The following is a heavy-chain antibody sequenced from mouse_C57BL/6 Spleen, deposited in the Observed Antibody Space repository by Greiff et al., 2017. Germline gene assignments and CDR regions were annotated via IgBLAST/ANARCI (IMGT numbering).Heavy chain of an antibody. CDR1: GYTFTDYY. V-gene: IGHV1-19*01. CDR2: INPYNGGT. CDR3: ARAMNPYGRSYEDAMDY. D-gene: IGHD1-1*01. J-gene: IGHJ4*01. Sequence: EVQLQQSGPVLVKPGASVKMSCKASGYTFTDYYMNWVKQSHGKSLEWIGVINPYNGGTSYNQKFKGKATLTVDKSSSTAYMGLNSLTSEDSAVYYCARAMNPYGRSYEDAMDYWGQGTSVTVSS.